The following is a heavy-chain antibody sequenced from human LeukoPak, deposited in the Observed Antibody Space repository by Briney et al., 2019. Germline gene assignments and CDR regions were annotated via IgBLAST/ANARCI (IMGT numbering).Heavy chain of an antibody. V-gene: IGHV1-46*01. J-gene: IGHJ4*02. CDR1: GYTFTGYY. CDR2: INPSGGST. Sequence: GASVTVSCKASGYTFTGYYMHWVRQAPGQGLEWMGIINPSGGSTSYAQKFQGRVTMTRDMSTGTVYMELSSLRSEDTAVYYCARAIAAHPVDYWGQGTLVTVSS. CDR3: ARAIAAHPVDY. D-gene: IGHD6-6*01.